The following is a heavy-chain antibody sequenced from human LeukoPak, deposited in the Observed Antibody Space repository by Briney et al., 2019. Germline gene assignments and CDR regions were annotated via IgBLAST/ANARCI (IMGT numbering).Heavy chain of an antibody. D-gene: IGHD3-22*01. J-gene: IGHJ4*02. CDR1: GYSFTSYW. CDR3: ARQDSSGYYSYYFDY. CDR2: IYPGDSDT. V-gene: IGHV5-51*01. Sequence: GESLKISCKGSGYSFTSYWIGWVRQMPGKGLEWMGIIYPGDSDTRYSPSFQGQVTISADKSISTAYLQWSSLKASDTAMYYCARQDSSGYYSYYFDYWGQGTLVTVSS.